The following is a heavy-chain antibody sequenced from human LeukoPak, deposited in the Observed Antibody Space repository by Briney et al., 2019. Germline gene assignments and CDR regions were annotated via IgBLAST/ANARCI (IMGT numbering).Heavy chain of an antibody. D-gene: IGHD3-16*01. Sequence: PGGSLRLSCAASGFTFSYFSMNWVRQAPGKGLEWISYLNPISGDIWYADSVKGRFTISRDNAKNSQYLQMNSLIDEDTAVYHCVRDHHYAFDSWGQGTLVTVPS. CDR2: LNPISGDI. CDR1: GFTFSYFS. V-gene: IGHV3-48*02. CDR3: VRDHHYAFDS. J-gene: IGHJ4*02.